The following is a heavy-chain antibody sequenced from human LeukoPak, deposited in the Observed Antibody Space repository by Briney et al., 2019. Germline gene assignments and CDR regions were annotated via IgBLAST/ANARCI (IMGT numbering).Heavy chain of an antibody. J-gene: IGHJ4*02. Sequence: SVKVSCEASGGTFSSYAISWVRQAPGQGLEWMGGIIPIFGTANYAQKFQGRVTITADESTSTAYMELSSLRSEDTAVYYCARGDDYSNYLVYWGQGTLVTVSS. CDR1: GGTFSSYA. CDR2: IIPIFGTA. V-gene: IGHV1-69*13. D-gene: IGHD4-11*01. CDR3: ARGDDYSNYLVY.